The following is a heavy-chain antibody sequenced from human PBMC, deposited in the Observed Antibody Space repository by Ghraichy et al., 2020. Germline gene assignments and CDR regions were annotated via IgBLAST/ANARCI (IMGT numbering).Heavy chain of an antibody. V-gene: IGHV3-21*01. Sequence: GGSLRLSCAASGFTFSSYSMNWVRQAPGKGLEWVSSISSSSSYIYYADSVKGRFTISRDNAKNSLYLQMNSLRAEDTAVYYCARDLIVGATTNVYYYYGMDVWGQGTTVTVSS. CDR2: ISSSSSYI. CDR3: ARDLIVGATTNVYYYYGMDV. J-gene: IGHJ6*02. D-gene: IGHD1-26*01. CDR1: GFTFSSYS.